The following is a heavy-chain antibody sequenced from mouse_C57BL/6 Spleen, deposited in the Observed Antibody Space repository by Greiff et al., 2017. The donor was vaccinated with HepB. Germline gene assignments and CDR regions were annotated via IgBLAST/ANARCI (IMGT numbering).Heavy chain of an antibody. Sequence: QVQLQQSGPELVKPGASVKISCKASGYSFTSYYIHWVKQRPGQGLEWIGWIYPGSGNTKYNEKFKGKATLTADTSSSTAYMQLSSLTSEDSAVYYCARGGYEVFDYWGQGTTLTVSS. D-gene: IGHD2-2*01. CDR3: ARGGYEVFDY. J-gene: IGHJ2*01. CDR2: IYPGSGNT. V-gene: IGHV1-66*01. CDR1: GYSFTSYY.